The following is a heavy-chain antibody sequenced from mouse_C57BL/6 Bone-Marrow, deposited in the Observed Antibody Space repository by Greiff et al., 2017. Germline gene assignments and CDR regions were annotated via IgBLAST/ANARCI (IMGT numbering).Heavy chain of an antibody. J-gene: IGHJ1*03. D-gene: IGHD1-1*01. CDR1: GYTFTGYW. CDR3: ARFPLYYYGSIQGYFDV. Sequence: VQLQESGAELMKPGASVKLSCKATGYTFTGYWIEWVKQRPGHGLEWIGEILPGSGSTNYNEKFKGKATFTADTSSTTAYMQLSSLTTKASAIYYCARFPLYYYGSIQGYFDVWGTGTTVTVSS. CDR2: ILPGSGST. V-gene: IGHV1-9*01.